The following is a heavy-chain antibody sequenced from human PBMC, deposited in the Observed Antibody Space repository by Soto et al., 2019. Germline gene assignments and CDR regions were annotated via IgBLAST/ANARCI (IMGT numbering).Heavy chain of an antibody. D-gene: IGHD3-10*01. J-gene: IGHJ6*02. Sequence: TLSLTCTVSGGSISSGGYYWSWIRQHPGKGLEWIGYIYYSGSTYYNPSLKSRVTISVDTSKNQFSLKLSSVTAADTAVYYCARERGGTMVRGVLRNYYYYGMDVWGRGTTVTVSS. V-gene: IGHV4-31*03. CDR1: GGSISSGGYY. CDR3: ARERGGTMVRGVLRNYYYYGMDV. CDR2: IYYSGST.